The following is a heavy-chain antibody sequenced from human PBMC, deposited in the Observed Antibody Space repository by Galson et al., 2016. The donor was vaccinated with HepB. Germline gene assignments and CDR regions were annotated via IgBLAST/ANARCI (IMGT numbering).Heavy chain of an antibody. CDR1: GITFSRYA. J-gene: IGHJ4*02. D-gene: IGHD4-23*01. Sequence: SLRLSCAASGITFSRYAMNWVRQAPGKGLEWVSTITDSGVSTYFADSVRGRFTISRDNSKSTLYLQMNSRRAEDTAMYYCAKGRRGGRGCYYFDYWGQGTLVTVSS. V-gene: IGHV3-23*01. CDR2: ITDSGVST. CDR3: AKGRRGGRGCYYFDY.